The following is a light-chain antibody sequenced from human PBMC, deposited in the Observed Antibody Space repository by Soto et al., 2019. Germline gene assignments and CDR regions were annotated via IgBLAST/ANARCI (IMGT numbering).Light chain of an antibody. Sequence: EIVMTQSPATLSVSPGERATLSCRASQSVSSILAWYQQNPGQAPRLLIYGASTRATGIPARFSGSGSGTEFTLTISNLQSEDFAVYYCQQYNNWPPITFGQGTKLEIK. V-gene: IGKV3-15*01. CDR2: GAS. CDR3: QQYNNWPPIT. J-gene: IGKJ2*01. CDR1: QSVSSI.